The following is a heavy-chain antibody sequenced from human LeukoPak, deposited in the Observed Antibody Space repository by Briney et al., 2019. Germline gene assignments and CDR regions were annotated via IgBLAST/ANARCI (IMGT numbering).Heavy chain of an antibody. CDR2: IYYSGST. CDR1: GGSISSGDYY. V-gene: IGHV4-30-4*01. D-gene: IGHD3-22*01. J-gene: IGHJ3*02. CDR3: ARDRPSYDSSGRDAFDI. Sequence: PSQTLSLTCTVSGGSISSGDYYWSWIRQPPGKGLEWIGYIYYSGSTYYNPSLKSRVTISVDTSKNQFSLKLSSVTAADTAVYYCARDRPSYDSSGRDAFDIWGQGTMVTVSS.